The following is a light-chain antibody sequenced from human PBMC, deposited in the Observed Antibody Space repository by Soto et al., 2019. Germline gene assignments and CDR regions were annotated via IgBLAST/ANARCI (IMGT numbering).Light chain of an antibody. Sequence: QSALTQPRSVSGSPGQSVTISCTGTSSDVGGYNYVSWYQQHPGKAPKLMIFDVSKRPSGVPDRFSGSKSANTASLTISGLQAEDEADYYCCSYAGRYTYVFGTRTKVTAL. CDR1: SSDVGGYNY. CDR2: DVS. V-gene: IGLV2-11*01. CDR3: CSYAGRYTYV. J-gene: IGLJ1*01.